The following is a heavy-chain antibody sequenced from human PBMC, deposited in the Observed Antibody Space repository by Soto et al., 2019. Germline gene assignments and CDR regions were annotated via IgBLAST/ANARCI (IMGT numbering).Heavy chain of an antibody. J-gene: IGHJ4*02. CDR2: IYHSGST. CDR3: AGGIAARPLGY. CDR1: GGSISSGGYS. V-gene: IGHV4-30-2*01. Sequence: QLQLQESGSGLVKPSQTLSLTCAVSGGSISSGGYSWSWIRQPPGKGLEWIGYIYHSGSTYYNPSVKIRVTISVDRSKNQFSPKLSSVTAADTAVYSCAGGIAARPLGYWGQGTLVTVSS. D-gene: IGHD6-6*01.